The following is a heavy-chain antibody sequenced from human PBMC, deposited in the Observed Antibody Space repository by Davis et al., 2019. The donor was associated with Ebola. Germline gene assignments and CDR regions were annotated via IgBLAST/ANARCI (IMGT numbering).Heavy chain of an antibody. D-gene: IGHD3-22*01. CDR2: ISTYNGHT. V-gene: IGHV1-18*01. Sequence: AASVKVSCKASGYTFTSYAFSWVRQAPGQGLEWMGWISTYNGHTSYPQKFQGRVTMTTDTSTSTVYMELRSLRSDDTAVYYCARVTSPSYYYDNNAYYNGGFDPWGQGTLVTVSS. CDR1: GYTFTSYA. J-gene: IGHJ5*02. CDR3: ARVTSPSYYYDNNAYYNGGFDP.